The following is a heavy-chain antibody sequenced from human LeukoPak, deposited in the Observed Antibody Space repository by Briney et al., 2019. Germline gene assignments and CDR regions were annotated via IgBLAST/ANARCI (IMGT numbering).Heavy chain of an antibody. D-gene: IGHD3-10*01. CDR3: ARVTGSGKNDY. CDR2: INSDGINT. Sequence: GGSLRLSCAASGFTFSNYWMHWVRQAPGKGLVWVSRINSDGINTSYADSVKGRFTISRDNAKNSLYLQLNSLRVDDTAVYYCARVTGSGKNDYWGQGTLVTVSS. J-gene: IGHJ4*02. V-gene: IGHV3-74*01. CDR1: GFTFSNYW.